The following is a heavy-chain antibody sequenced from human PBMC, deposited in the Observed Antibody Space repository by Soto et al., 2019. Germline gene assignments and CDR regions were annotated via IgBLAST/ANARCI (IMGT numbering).Heavy chain of an antibody. CDR3: ARDQSARFDP. J-gene: IGHJ5*02. CDR1: GYTFTSYG. CDR2: INPSGGNT. Sequence: ASVKVSCKASGYTFTSYGISWVRQAPGQGLEWMGIINPSGGNTAYAQKFQGRVTITRDTSTSTVYMELSSLRSEDTAVYYCARDQSARFDPWGQGTLVTVSS. V-gene: IGHV1-46*01.